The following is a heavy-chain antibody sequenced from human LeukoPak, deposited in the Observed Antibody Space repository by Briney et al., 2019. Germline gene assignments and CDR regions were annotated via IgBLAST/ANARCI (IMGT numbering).Heavy chain of an antibody. V-gene: IGHV3-30-3*02. CDR1: GFTFSGYA. CDR3: AKNGGTNSEFDY. D-gene: IGHD4-23*01. CDR2: ISYDGSNK. J-gene: IGHJ4*02. Sequence: GGSLRLSCAASGFTFSGYAMHWVRQAPGKGLEWVAVISYDGSNKYYADSVRGRFTISRDNSKNTLYLQMNSLRAEDTAVYYCAKNGGTNSEFDYWGQGTLVTVSS.